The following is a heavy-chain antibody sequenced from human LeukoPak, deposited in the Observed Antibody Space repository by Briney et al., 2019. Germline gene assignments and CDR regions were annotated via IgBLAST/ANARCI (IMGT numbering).Heavy chain of an antibody. CDR1: GGTFSSYA. V-gene: IGHV1-69*05. J-gene: IGHJ4*02. CDR3: ARGRWLQPWGYFDY. CDR2: IIPIFGTA. Sequence: SVKVSCKASGGTFSSYAISWVRQAPGQGLEWIRGIIPIFGTANYAQKFQGRVTITTDESTSTAYMELSSLRSEDTAVYYCARGRWLQPWGYFDYWGQGTLVTVSS. D-gene: IGHD5-24*01.